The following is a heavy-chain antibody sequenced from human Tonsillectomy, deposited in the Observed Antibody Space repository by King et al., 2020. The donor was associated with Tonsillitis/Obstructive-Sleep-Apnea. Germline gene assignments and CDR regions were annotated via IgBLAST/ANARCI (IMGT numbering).Heavy chain of an antibody. V-gene: IGHV3-23*04. D-gene: IGHD3-16*01. CDR2: MSGTGGDT. CDR3: ANSPWGSGFDH. J-gene: IGHJ4*02. Sequence: VQLVESGGGLVQPGGSLRLSCAVSGFTVDTYGMYWVRQAPGKGLEWVAAMSGTGGDTYYADSVKGRFTISRDSSKNTLYLQVHSLIAEDTAVYYCANSPWGSGFDHWGQGTLVIVAS. CDR1: GFTVDTYG.